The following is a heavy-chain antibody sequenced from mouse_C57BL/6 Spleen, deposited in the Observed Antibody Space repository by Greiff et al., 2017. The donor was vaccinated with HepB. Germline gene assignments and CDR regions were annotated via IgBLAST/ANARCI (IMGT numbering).Heavy chain of an antibody. CDR1: GYSITSGYY. V-gene: IGHV3-6*01. Sequence: EVQLVESGPGLVKPSQSLSLTCSVTGYSITSGYYWNWIRQFPGNKLEWMGYISYDGSNNYNPSLKNRISITRDTSKNQFFLKLNSVTTEDTATYYCARGGSSLAWFAYWGQGTLVTVSA. CDR3: ARGGSSLAWFAY. CDR2: ISYDGSN. J-gene: IGHJ3*01. D-gene: IGHD1-1*01.